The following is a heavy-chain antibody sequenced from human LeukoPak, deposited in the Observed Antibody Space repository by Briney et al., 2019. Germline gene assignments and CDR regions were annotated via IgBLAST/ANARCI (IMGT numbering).Heavy chain of an antibody. D-gene: IGHD5/OR15-5a*01. V-gene: IGHV4-31*03. CDR2: IYYSGST. CDR1: GGSISSGGYY. Sequence: SETLSLTCTVSGGSISSGGYYWNWIRQHPGKGLEWIGYIYYSGSTYYNPSLKGRVIISVDTSKNQFSLKLSSVTAADTAVYYCARGGSTLQNWFDPWGQGTLVTVSS. J-gene: IGHJ5*02. CDR3: ARGGSTLQNWFDP.